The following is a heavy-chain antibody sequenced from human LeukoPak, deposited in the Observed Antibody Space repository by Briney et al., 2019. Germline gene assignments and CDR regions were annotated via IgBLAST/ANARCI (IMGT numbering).Heavy chain of an antibody. V-gene: IGHV3-30-3*01. CDR1: GFTFSNFA. J-gene: IGHJ6*02. Sequence: GGSLRLSCAASGFTFSNFAMHWVRQAPGRGLEWVAAISYDGTKEYYADSVKGRFTLSRDNSKNTLFLQMNSLRPEDTALHYCARDSFGMGVWGQGTTVTVSS. CDR3: ARDSFGMGV. CDR2: ISYDGTKE.